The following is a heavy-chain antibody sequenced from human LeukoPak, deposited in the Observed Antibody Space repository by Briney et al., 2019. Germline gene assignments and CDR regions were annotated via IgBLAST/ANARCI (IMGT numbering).Heavy chain of an antibody. J-gene: IGHJ6*03. CDR1: GYTFTSYA. CDR3: ARVLSGWHENYYYYYMDV. D-gene: IGHD6-19*01. CDR2: MNPNSGNT. V-gene: IGHV1-8*03. Sequence: ASVKVSSKASGYTFTSYAINWVRQATGQGLEWMGWMNPNSGNTGYAQKSKGRVTITRNTSISTAYMELSSLRSEVTAVYYCARVLSGWHENYYYYYMDVWGKGTTVTVSS.